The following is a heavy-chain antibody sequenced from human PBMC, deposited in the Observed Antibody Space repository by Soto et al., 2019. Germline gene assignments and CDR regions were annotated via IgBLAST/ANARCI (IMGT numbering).Heavy chain of an antibody. J-gene: IGHJ4*02. V-gene: IGHV3-72*01. CDR3: TRISLVGATGGRYFDY. Sequence: VQMVESGGGLVQPGGPPRLSCAASGYIFSDHYMDWVRQAPGKGLEWVGRITNKANSYTTEYAASVKGRFTISREDSKNSLDLQMNSLKTEDTAVYYCTRISLVGATGGRYFDYWCQGALLTVSS. D-gene: IGHD1-26*01. CDR1: GYIFSDHY. CDR2: ITNKANSYTT.